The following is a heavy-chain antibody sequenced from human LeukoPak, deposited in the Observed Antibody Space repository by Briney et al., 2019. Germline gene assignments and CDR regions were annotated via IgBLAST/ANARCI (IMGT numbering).Heavy chain of an antibody. V-gene: IGHV4-39*07. CDR3: ARGSMWLYDY. J-gene: IGHJ4*02. CDR2: SYYSGSD. Sequence: SETLSLTCTVSGGSLSSSSYYWVWIRQPPGTGLEWIRTSYYSGSDYYNASLKSRVSISADTSKNQFSLKLSSVTPEDTAVYYCARGSMWLYDYWGQGTLVTVSS. CDR1: GGSLSSSSYY. D-gene: IGHD6-19*01.